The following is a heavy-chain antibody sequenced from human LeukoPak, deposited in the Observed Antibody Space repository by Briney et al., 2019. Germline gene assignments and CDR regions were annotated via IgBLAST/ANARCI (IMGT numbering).Heavy chain of an antibody. CDR3: ARRGEWEPLETYFDY. CDR1: GFTFSSYS. V-gene: IGHV3-21*01. Sequence: GGSLRLSCAASGFTFSSYSMNWVRQAPGKGLEWVSSISSSSSYIYYADSVKGRFTISRDNAKNSLYLQMNSLRAEDTAVYYCARRGEWEPLETYFDYWGQGTLVTVSS. J-gene: IGHJ4*02. D-gene: IGHD1-26*01. CDR2: ISSSSSYI.